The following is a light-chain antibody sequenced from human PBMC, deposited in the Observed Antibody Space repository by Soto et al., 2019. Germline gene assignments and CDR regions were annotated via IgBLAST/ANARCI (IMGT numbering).Light chain of an antibody. CDR2: LGS. Sequence: DGVMTQSPLSLPVTPGEPASISCRSSQSLLHSNGYNYLDWYLQKPGQSPQLLIYLGSNRASGVPDRFSGSGSGTDFTLKISRVEAEDVGVYYCMQALQTPITFGRGTRLEIK. V-gene: IGKV2-28*01. J-gene: IGKJ5*01. CDR1: QSLLHSNGYNY. CDR3: MQALQTPIT.